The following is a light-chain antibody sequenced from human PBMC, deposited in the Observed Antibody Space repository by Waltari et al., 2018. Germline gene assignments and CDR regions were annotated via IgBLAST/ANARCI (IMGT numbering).Light chain of an antibody. CDR3: AAWDDSLSGYV. CDR1: SSKTVSNY. Sequence: QSVLTQPPSASGTPGQRVTIPCSGSSSKTVSNYDYWYQQLPGTAPKPLIYSNNQRPSGVPDRFSGSKSGTSASLAISGLRSEDEADYYCAAWDDSLSGYVFGTGTKVTVL. CDR2: SNN. J-gene: IGLJ1*01. V-gene: IGLV1-47*01.